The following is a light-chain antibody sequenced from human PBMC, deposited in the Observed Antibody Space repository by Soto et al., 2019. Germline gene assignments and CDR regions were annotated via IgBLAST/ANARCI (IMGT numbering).Light chain of an antibody. CDR2: SDD. Sequence: QSVLTQPPSASGTPGQTVTISCSGSSSNIGSNSVNWYQQLPGAAPSLLIYSDDQRPSGVPDRFSGSKSGTSGTLGITGLQTGDEADYYCATWDGSLPGEIFGGGTKLTVL. CDR3: ATWDGSLPGEI. CDR1: SSNIGSNS. J-gene: IGLJ2*01. V-gene: IGLV1-44*01.